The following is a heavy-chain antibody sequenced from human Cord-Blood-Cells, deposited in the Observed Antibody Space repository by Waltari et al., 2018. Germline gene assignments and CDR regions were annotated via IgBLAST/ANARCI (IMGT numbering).Heavy chain of an antibody. CDR3: ARGLGGYYFDY. CDR1: GGSFSGYY. Sequence: QVQLQQWGAGLLKPSETLSLTCAVYGGSFSGYYWSWIRQPPGKGLEWIGEINHSGSTNTNPSLKSRVTISVDTSKNQFSLKLSSVTAADTAVYYCARGLGGYYFDYWGQGTLVTVSS. J-gene: IGHJ4*02. D-gene: IGHD3-22*01. CDR2: INHSGST. V-gene: IGHV4-34*01.